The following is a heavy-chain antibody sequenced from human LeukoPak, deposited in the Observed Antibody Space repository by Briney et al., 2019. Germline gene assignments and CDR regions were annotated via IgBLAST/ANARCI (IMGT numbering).Heavy chain of an antibody. D-gene: IGHD2/OR15-2a*01. CDR2: MSSTGNTI. CDR1: GFTLRDYY. J-gene: IGHJ2*01. Sequence: GGSLRLSCAAYGFTLRDYYMSWIRQAPGKGLEWISYMSSTGNTIYYAESVKGRFTVSRDSANNSMSLQMTSLRAEDSAVYYCARSSSYFTYFDLWGRDTLVTVSS. V-gene: IGHV3-11*04. CDR3: ARSSSYFTYFDL.